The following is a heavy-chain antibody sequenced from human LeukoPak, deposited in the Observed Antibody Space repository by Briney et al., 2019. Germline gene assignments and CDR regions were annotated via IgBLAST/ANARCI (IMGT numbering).Heavy chain of an antibody. Sequence: GGSLRLSCSASGFTFSTLPMHWVRQAPGKGLEYVSGSSSNGGSTYYGDSVRGRFIISRDNSKNTPYLQMSSLKPEDTAVYYCVNQISGWVYWGQGTLVTVSS. CDR1: GFTFSTLP. J-gene: IGHJ4*02. D-gene: IGHD6-19*01. V-gene: IGHV3-64D*06. CDR3: VNQISGWVY. CDR2: SSSNGGST.